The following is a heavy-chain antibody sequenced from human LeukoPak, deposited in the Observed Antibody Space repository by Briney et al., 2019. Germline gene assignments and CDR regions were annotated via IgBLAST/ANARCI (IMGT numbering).Heavy chain of an antibody. CDR3: VRDAPTVERLHYYGMDV. V-gene: IGHV1-18*01. D-gene: IGHD1-1*01. CDR1: GYTFTSYG. J-gene: IGHJ6*02. Sequence: ASVKVSCKASGYTFTSYGISWVRQAPGQGLEWMGWISAYNGNTNYAQKLQGRVTMTTDTSTSTAYMELRSLRSDDTAVYYCVRDAPTVERLHYYGMDVWGQGTTVTVSS. CDR2: ISAYNGNT.